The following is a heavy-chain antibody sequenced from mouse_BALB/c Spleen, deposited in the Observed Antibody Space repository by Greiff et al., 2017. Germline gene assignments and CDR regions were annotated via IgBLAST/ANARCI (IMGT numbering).Heavy chain of an antibody. D-gene: IGHD4-1*01. J-gene: IGHJ3*01. Sequence: DVKLVESGGGLVQPGGSRKLSCAASGFTFSSFGMHWVRQAPEKGLEWVAYISSGSSTIYYADTVKGRFTISRDNPKNTLFLQMTSLRSEDTAMYYCASNWDKTWFACWGQGTLVTVSA. V-gene: IGHV5-17*02. CDR2: ISSGSSTI. CDR3: ASNWDKTWFAC. CDR1: GFTFSSFG.